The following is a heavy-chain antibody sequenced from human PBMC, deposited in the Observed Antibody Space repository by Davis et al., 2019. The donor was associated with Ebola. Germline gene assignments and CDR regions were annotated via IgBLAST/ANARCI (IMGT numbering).Heavy chain of an antibody. V-gene: IGHV3-21*01. CDR3: ARESHTTSPVV. CDR1: AFTFSIYT. Sequence: GESLKISCEASAFTFSIYTMNWVRQAPGKGLEWVSSISSDSSYIYYADSVKGRFTASRDNAKNSLYLQMNSLRAEDTAVYYCARESHTTSPVVWGQGTLVTVSS. J-gene: IGHJ4*02. CDR2: ISSDSSYI. D-gene: IGHD1-14*01.